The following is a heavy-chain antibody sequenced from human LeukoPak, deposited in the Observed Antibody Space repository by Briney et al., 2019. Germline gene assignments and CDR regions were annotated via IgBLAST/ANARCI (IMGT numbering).Heavy chain of an antibody. CDR1: GGSISSSNW. D-gene: IGHD6-13*01. J-gene: IGHJ4*02. Sequence: PSGTLSLTCAVSGGSISSSNWWSWVRQPPGKGLEWIGEIYHSGSTNYNPSLKSRVTISVDKSKNQFSLKLSSVTAADTAVYYCASSGARKTSAAADYWGQGTLVTVSS. CDR2: IYHSGST. CDR3: ASSGARKTSAAADY. V-gene: IGHV4-4*02.